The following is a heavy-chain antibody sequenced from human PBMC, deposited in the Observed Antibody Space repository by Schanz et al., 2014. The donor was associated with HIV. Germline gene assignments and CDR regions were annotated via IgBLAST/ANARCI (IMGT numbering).Heavy chain of an antibody. V-gene: IGHV3-21*02. D-gene: IGHD3-10*01. J-gene: IGHJ6*02. CDR3: AREDGWFGDIYYFGLDV. CDR1: RFTFSVYA. Sequence: EVQLVESGGGLVQPGGSLRLSCSGSRFTFSVYAMNWVRQAPGKGLEWVSSIDSSSSYKYYADSVKGRFTISRDNAKNSLYLQMNTLRAEDTAVYYCAREDGWFGDIYYFGLDVWGRGTTVTVSS. CDR2: IDSSSSYK.